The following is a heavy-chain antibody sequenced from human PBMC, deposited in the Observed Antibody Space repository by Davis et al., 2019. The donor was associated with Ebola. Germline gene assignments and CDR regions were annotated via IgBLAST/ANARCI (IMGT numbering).Heavy chain of an antibody. V-gene: IGHV1-2*04. CDR1: GYTFTGYY. Sequence: ASVKVSCKASGYTFTGYYMHWVRQAPGQGLEWMGWINPNSGGTNYAQKFQGWVTMTRDTSISTAYMELSRLRSDDTAVYYCARGQYYYDSSGYSPFDYWGQGTLVTVSS. CDR3: ARGQYYYDSSGYSPFDY. D-gene: IGHD3-22*01. CDR2: INPNSGGT. J-gene: IGHJ4*02.